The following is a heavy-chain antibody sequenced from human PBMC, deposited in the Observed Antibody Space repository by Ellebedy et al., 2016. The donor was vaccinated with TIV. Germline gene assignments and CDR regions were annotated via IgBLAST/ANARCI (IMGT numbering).Heavy chain of an antibody. V-gene: IGHV3-23*01. CDR2: ISVTGDLT. Sequence: GESLKISCAASAVTFSNYPMSWVRQAPGKGLGWVSSISVTGDLTYYADSVKGRFTISRDISKNTLDLQMNRLRADDTAVYYCAKSSVAAVLSCFDYWGQGTLVTVSS. J-gene: IGHJ4*02. CDR1: AVTFSNYP. D-gene: IGHD6-19*01. CDR3: AKSSVAAVLSCFDY.